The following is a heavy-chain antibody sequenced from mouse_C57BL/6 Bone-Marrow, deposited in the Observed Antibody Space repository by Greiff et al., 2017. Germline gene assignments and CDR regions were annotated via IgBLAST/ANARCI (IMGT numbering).Heavy chain of an antibody. D-gene: IGHD3-1*01. CDR2: IDPSDSET. CDR3: AREEAYRDYAMDY. J-gene: IGHJ4*01. Sequence: QVQLQQPGAELVRPGSSVKLSCKASGYTFTSYWMHWVKQRPIQGLEWIGNIDPSDSETHYNQKFKDKATVTVDKSASTAYMQLSSLTSDDSAVYYCAREEAYRDYAMDYWGQGTSVTVSS. CDR1: GYTFTSYW. V-gene: IGHV1-52*01.